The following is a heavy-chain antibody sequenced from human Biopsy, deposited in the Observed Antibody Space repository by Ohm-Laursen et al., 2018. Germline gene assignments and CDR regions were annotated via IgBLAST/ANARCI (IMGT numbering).Heavy chain of an antibody. CDR1: GFTFSDHY. CDR3: AKSRESSGYYLVD. CDR2: ISYDGSSQ. V-gene: IGHV3-30*18. Sequence: SLRLSCAASGFTFSDHYMEWVRQAPGKGLEWVAVISYDGSSQYYVNSVKGRFTISRDNSKNTAYLQMISLGAEDTAVYYCAKSRESSGYYLVDWGQGTLVTVSS. D-gene: IGHD3-22*01. J-gene: IGHJ4*02.